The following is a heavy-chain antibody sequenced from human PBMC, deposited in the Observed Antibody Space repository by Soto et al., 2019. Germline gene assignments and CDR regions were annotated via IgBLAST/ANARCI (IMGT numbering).Heavy chain of an antibody. CDR1: GFTFSSYG. CDR3: ARDSCDYSYYFDY. D-gene: IGHD4-4*01. Sequence: QVQLVESGGGVVQPGRSLRLSCAASGFTFSSYGMHWVRQAPGKGLEWVAVIWYDGSNKYYADSVKGRFTISRDNSKNTLYLQMNSLRAEDTAVYYCARDSCDYSYYFDYWGQGTLFTVSS. CDR2: IWYDGSNK. V-gene: IGHV3-33*01. J-gene: IGHJ4*02.